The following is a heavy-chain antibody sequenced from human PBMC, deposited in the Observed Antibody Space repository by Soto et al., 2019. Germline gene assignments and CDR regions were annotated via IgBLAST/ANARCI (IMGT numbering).Heavy chain of an antibody. CDR1: GGTFSSYT. CDR3: ARDSQVYYYDSSGPERAFDI. V-gene: IGHV1-69*13. CDR2: IIPIFGTA. Sequence: EASVKVSCKASGGTFSSYTISWVRQAPGQGLEWMGGIIPIFGTANYAQKFQGRVTITADESTSTAYMELSSLRSEDTAVYYCARDSQVYYYDSSGPERAFDIWGQGTMVTVSS. D-gene: IGHD3-22*01. J-gene: IGHJ3*02.